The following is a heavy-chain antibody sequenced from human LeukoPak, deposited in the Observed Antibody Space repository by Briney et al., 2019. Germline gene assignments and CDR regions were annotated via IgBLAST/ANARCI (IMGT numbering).Heavy chain of an antibody. V-gene: IGHV3-53*01. D-gene: IGHD5-12*01. CDR2: IYSGGST. CDR3: ARLVATIGLAY. J-gene: IGHJ4*02. CDR1: GFTVSSNY. Sequence: GGSLRLSCAASGFTVSSNYMSWVRQAPGRGLEWVSVIYSGGSTYYADSVKGRFTISRDNSKNTLYLRMNRLRAQDTAVYYCARLVATIGLAYWGQGTLVTVSS.